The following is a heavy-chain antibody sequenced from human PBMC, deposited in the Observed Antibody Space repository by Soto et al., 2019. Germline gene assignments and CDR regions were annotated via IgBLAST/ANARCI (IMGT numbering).Heavy chain of an antibody. Sequence: SETLSLTCTVSGGSISSCYWSWIRQPPGKGLEWIGYIYYSGSTNYNPSLKSRVTISVDTSKNQFSLKLSSVTAADTAVYYCARTNGATLTDYYFDYWGQGTLVTVSS. CDR1: GGSISSCY. V-gene: IGHV4-59*01. J-gene: IGHJ4*02. D-gene: IGHD1-26*01. CDR2: IYYSGST. CDR3: ARTNGATLTDYYFDY.